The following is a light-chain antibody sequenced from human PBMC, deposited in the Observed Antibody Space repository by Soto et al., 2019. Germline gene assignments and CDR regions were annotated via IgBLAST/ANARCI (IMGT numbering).Light chain of an antibody. CDR2: AAS. CDR1: QDIAIY. Sequence: IRLTQSPSSLSASVGYRVSITCRASQDIAIYLAWYQQKPGEAPKLLIYAASTLYGGVPSRFSGSGSGTDFALTITSLQAEDFATYYCQQLRMSQSTFSGGTKVDIK. V-gene: IGKV1-9*01. J-gene: IGKJ4*01. CDR3: QQLRMSQST.